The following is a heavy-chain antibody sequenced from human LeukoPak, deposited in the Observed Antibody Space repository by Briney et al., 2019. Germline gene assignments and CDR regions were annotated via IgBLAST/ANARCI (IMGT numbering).Heavy chain of an antibody. D-gene: IGHD6-13*01. CDR1: GFTFDDYA. CDR3: ARESAAAAFDY. V-gene: IGHV3-9*01. CDR2: ISWNSGSI. Sequence: GGSLRLSCAASGFTFDDYAMHWVRQAPGKGLEWVSGISWNSGSIGYADSVKGRFTISRDNAKNSLYLQMNSLRAEDTAVYYCARESAAAAFDYWGQGTLVTVSS. J-gene: IGHJ4*02.